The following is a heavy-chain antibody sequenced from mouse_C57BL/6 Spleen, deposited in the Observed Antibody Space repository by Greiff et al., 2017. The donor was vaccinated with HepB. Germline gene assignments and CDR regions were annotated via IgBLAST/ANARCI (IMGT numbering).Heavy chain of an antibody. J-gene: IGHJ1*03. CDR3: ARALTGNWYFDV. CDR2: ISNLAYSI. CDR1: GFTFSDYG. Sequence: EVMLVESGGGLVQPGGSLKLSCAASGFTFSDYGMAWVRQAPRKGPEWVAFISNLAYSIYYADTVTGRFTISRENAKNTLYLEMSSLRSEDTAMYYCARALTGNWYFDVWGTGTTVTVSS. D-gene: IGHD4-1*01. V-gene: IGHV5-15*04.